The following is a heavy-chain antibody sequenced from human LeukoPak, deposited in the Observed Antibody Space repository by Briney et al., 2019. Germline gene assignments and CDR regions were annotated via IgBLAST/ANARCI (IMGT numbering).Heavy chain of an antibody. CDR1: GGSISSSSYY. CDR3: ARFPIWNYGENYFDY. V-gene: IGHV4-39*01. Sequence: PSETLSLTCTVSGGSISSSSYYWGWIRQPPGKGLEWIGSIYYSGSTYYNPSLKSRVTISVDTSKNQFSLKLSSVTAADTAVYYCARFPIWNYGENYFDYWGQGTLVTVSS. CDR2: IYYSGST. D-gene: IGHD1-7*01. J-gene: IGHJ4*02.